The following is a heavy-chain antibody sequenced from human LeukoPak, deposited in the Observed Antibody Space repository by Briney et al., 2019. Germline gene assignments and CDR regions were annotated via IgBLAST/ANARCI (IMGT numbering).Heavy chain of an antibody. D-gene: IGHD4-23*01. CDR3: ARDLTVVGGSTFDY. CDR1: GGSFSGYY. Sequence: SETLSLTCAVYGGSFSGYYWSWIRQPPGKGLEWIGEINHSGSTNYNPSLKSRVTISVDTSKNQFSLKLSSVTAADTAVYYCARDLTVVGGSTFDYWGQGTLVTVSS. V-gene: IGHV4-34*01. CDR2: INHSGST. J-gene: IGHJ4*02.